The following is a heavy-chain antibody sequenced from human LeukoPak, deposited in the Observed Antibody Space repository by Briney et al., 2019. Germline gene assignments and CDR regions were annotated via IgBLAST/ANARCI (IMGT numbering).Heavy chain of an antibody. CDR3: ARGLGLTGIFDF. V-gene: IGHV3-21*01. Sequence: GGSLRLSCAASGFTFSSYSMNWVRQAPGKGLKWVSSISSSSSYIYYADSVKGRFTISRDNAKNSLYLQMNSLRAEDTAVYYCARGLGLTGIFDFWGQGTLVTVSS. J-gene: IGHJ4*02. D-gene: IGHD1-1*01. CDR1: GFTFSSYS. CDR2: ISSSSSYI.